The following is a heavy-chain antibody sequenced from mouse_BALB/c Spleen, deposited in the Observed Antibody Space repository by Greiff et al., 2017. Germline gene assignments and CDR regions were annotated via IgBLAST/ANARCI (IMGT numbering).Heavy chain of an antibody. V-gene: IGHV1S81*02. CDR1: GYTFTSYY. CDR3: TRKSNRYVFDY. Sequence: QVQLQQPGAELVKPGASVKLSCKASGYTFTSYYMYWVKQRPGQGLEWIGGINPSNGGTNFNEKFKSKATLTVDKSSSTAYMQLSSLTSEDSAVYYCTRKSNRYVFDYWGQGTTLTVSS. CDR2: INPSNGGT. J-gene: IGHJ2*01. D-gene: IGHD2-14*01.